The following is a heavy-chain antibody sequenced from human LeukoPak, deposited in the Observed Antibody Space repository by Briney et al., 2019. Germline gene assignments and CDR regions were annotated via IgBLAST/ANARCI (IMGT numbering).Heavy chain of an antibody. D-gene: IGHD6-13*01. V-gene: IGHV4-59*01. CDR3: ARGPAAAETYTYYFDY. CDR1: GGSISSYY. Sequence: SETLSLTCTVSGGSISSYYWSWIRQPPGKGLEWIAYIYYSGNTYYNPSLKSRVTISVDTSKNQFSLKLTSVTAADTAVYYCARGPAAAETYTYYFDYWGQGTLVTVSS. CDR2: IYYSGNT. J-gene: IGHJ4*02.